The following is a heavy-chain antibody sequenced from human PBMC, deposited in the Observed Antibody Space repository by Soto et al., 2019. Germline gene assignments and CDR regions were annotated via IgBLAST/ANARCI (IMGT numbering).Heavy chain of an antibody. Sequence: GGGLIQPGGSLRLSCAASGFTVSSNSMSWVRQAPGKGLEWVSLIYTDGGTYYGDSVKGRFTISRDTSKNTLSLQMTSLRADDTAVYYCARDNSMLGAPFHYWGQGTLVTVSS. CDR1: GFTVSSNS. V-gene: IGHV3-53*01. CDR2: IYTDGGT. D-gene: IGHD3-16*01. J-gene: IGHJ4*02. CDR3: ARDNSMLGAPFHY.